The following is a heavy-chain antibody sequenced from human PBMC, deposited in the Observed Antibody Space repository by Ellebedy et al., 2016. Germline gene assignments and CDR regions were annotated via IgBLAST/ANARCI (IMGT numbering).Heavy chain of an antibody. J-gene: IGHJ6*02. CDR1: GFTFTNYL. CDR3: ARDPRIPLAGTSRYYTYGMDV. V-gene: IGHV3-23*01. D-gene: IGHD1-1*01. CDR2: ISGSDGVT. Sequence: GESLKISXAASGFTFTNYLMTWVRQAPGKGLEWVATISGSDGVTLYTDSVKGRFTISRDNSKNTVYMQMNSLRVEDTAVYYCARDPRIPLAGTSRYYTYGMDVWGQGTTVTVSS.